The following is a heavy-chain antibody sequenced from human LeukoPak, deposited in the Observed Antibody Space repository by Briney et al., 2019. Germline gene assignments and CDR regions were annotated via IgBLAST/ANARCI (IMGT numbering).Heavy chain of an antibody. J-gene: IGHJ3*02. CDR3: TRHIYGSGSYHDYDI. CDR2: IRSKPNNYAT. CDR1: GFSFSNSA. D-gene: IGHD3-10*01. Sequence: AGGSPKLSCATSGFSFSNSAIQWVRQASGKGLEWPGRIRSKPNNYATEYAASLKGRFTISRDESRNTAYLQMNTLKTEDTALYYCTRHIYGSGSYHDYDIWGQGTLVTVSS. V-gene: IGHV3-73*01.